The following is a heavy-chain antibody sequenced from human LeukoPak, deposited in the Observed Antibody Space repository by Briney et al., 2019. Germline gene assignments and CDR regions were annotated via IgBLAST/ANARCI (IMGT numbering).Heavy chain of an antibody. CDR3: ARDHTYYYDSSGYYYPY. J-gene: IGHJ4*02. V-gene: IGHV1-69*01. CDR2: IIPIFGTA. Sequence: ASVKVSCKASGGTFSSYAISWVRQAPGQGLEWMGGIIPIFGTANYAQKFQGRVTITADESTSTAYMELSSLRSEDTAVYYCARDHTYYYDSSGYYYPYWSQGTLVTVSS. CDR1: GGTFSSYA. D-gene: IGHD3-22*01.